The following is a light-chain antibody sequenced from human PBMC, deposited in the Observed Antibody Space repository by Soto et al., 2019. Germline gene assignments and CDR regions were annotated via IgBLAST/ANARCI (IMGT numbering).Light chain of an antibody. J-gene: IGKJ4*01. CDR1: QSLLHRNGYNY. CDR2: LGS. Sequence: DIVMTQSPLSLPVTPGEPASISCRSSQSLLHRNGYNYLDWYLQKPGQSPQLLIYLGSFRASGVPVRFSGGGSGTDFTLKISRVEAEDVGFYYCMQALQTPLTFGGGTQVEIK. V-gene: IGKV2-28*01. CDR3: MQALQTPLT.